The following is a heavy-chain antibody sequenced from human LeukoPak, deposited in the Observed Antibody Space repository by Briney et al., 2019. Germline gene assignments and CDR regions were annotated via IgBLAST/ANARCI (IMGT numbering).Heavy chain of an antibody. V-gene: IGHV3-30-3*01. CDR1: GFTFSNYP. D-gene: IGHD1-26*01. Sequence: PGGSLRLSCAASGFTFSNYPIHWVRQAPGKGLEWVAVISYDESVKYYADSVEGRFTVSRDNSKNTLYLQMNSLRAEDTAVYFCARDSSGPSYWGQGTLVTVSS. J-gene: IGHJ4*01. CDR3: ARDSSGPSY. CDR2: ISYDESVK.